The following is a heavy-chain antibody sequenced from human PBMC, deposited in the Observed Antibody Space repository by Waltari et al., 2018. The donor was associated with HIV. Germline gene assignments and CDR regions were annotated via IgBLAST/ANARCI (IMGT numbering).Heavy chain of an antibody. CDR1: GVAINSMNR. J-gene: IGHJ4*02. V-gene: IGHV4-4*01. CDR3: ARGDPYGSGSYDF. CDR2: IPQSGTT. D-gene: IGHD3-10*01. Sequence: HVQLQESGPRLVKPTGPLPLTSTASGVAINSMNRWAWVRQPPGKGLEWIGEIPQSGTTNYNPSLKSRLTISLDKSKNLFSLQMTSVTAEETAIYSCARGDPYGSGSYDFWGQGILVIVSS.